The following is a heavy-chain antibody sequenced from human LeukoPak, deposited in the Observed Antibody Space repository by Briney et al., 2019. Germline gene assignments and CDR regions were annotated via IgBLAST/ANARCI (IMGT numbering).Heavy chain of an antibody. CDR2: IIPIFGTA. CDR3: ARVRDIVVVPAAPRPYYYYGMDV. J-gene: IGHJ6*02. V-gene: IGHV1-69*13. Sequence: ASVKVSCKASGGTFSSYAISWVRQAPGQGLEWMGGIIPIFGTANYAQKFQGRVTITADESTSTAYMELSSLRPEDTAVYYCARVRDIVVVPAAPRPYYYYGMDVWGQGTTVTVSS. CDR1: GGTFSSYA. D-gene: IGHD2-2*01.